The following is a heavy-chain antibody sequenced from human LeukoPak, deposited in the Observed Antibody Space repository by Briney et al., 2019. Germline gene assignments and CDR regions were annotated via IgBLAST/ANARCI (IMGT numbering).Heavy chain of an antibody. CDR2: INPNSGGT. J-gene: IGHJ6*02. V-gene: IGHV1-2*02. CDR3: ARDRRYCSSTSCYTAYYYYYYGMDI. CDR1: GYTFTGYY. Sequence: GASVKVSCKASGYTFTGYYMHWVRQAPGQGLEWMGWINPNSGGTNYAQKFQGRVTMTRDTSISTAYMELSRLRSDDTAVYYCARDRRYCSSTSCYTAYYYYYYGMDIWGQGTTVTVSS. D-gene: IGHD2-2*02.